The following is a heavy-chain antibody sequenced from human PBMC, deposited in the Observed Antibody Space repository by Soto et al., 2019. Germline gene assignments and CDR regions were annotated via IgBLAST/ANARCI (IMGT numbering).Heavy chain of an antibody. CDR3: ARGYSYGQY. CDR1: GGSISSGVYY. D-gene: IGHD5-18*01. Sequence: QVQLQESGPGLVKPSQTLSLTCTVSGGSISSGVYYWSWIRQHPGKGLEWIGHIYTSGSTYYNPALKCRVTISVDTYKNQFSLKLSSVTAADTAVYYCARGYSYGQYWGQGTLVTVSS. CDR2: IYTSGST. V-gene: IGHV4-31*03. J-gene: IGHJ4*02.